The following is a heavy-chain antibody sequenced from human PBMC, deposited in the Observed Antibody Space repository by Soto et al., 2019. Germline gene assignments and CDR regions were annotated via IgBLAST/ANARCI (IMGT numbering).Heavy chain of an antibody. CDR2: ISGSGGST. CDR1: GFTVSSNY. J-gene: IGHJ3*02. V-gene: IGHV3-53*02. Sequence: EVQLVETGGGLIQPGGSLRLSCAASGFTVSSNYMSWVRQAPGKGLEWVSVISGSGGSTYYADSVKGRFTISRDNSKNTLYLQMNSLRAEDTAVYYCAKEGSHAFDIWGQGTMVTVSS. CDR3: AKEGSHAFDI.